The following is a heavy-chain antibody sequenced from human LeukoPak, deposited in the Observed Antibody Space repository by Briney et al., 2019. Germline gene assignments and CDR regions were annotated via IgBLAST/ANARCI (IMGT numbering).Heavy chain of an antibody. D-gene: IGHD6-13*01. CDR1: GFTFSIYA. CDR2: ISGSGGST. J-gene: IGHJ4*02. CDR3: AKLRSSSLPFDYFDY. V-gene: IGHV3-23*01. Sequence: QAGGSLRLSCAAYGFTFSIYAMSWVRQAPGKGLEWVSAISGSGGSTYYADSVKGRFTISRDNSKNTLYLQMNSLRAEDTAVYYCAKLRSSSLPFDYFDYWGQGTLVTVSS.